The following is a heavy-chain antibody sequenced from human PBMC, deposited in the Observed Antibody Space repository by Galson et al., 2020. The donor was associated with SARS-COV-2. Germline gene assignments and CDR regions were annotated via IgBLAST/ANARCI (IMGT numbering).Heavy chain of an antibody. CDR1: GFTFSSYA. J-gene: IGHJ4*02. V-gene: IGHV3-30*04. D-gene: IGHD3-9*01. Sequence: GGSLRLSCAASGFTFSSYAMHWVRQAPGKGLEWVAVLSYDGSNKYYADSVKGRFTISRDNSKNTLYLQMNSLRAEDTAVYYCARSLTGYYPNFDYWGQGTLVTVSS. CDR3: ARSLTGYYPNFDY. CDR2: LSYDGSNK.